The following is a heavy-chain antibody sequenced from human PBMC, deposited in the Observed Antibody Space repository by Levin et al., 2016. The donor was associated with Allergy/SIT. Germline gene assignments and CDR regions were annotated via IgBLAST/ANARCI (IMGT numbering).Heavy chain of an antibody. V-gene: IGHV1-46*01. J-gene: IGHJ6*02. D-gene: IGHD6-13*01. CDR1: GYTFTRYY. Sequence: ASVKVSCKASGYTFTRYYMNWVRQAPGQGLEWMGIINPSGGSTSYAQKFQGRVTMTRDTSTSTVYMELSSLRSEDTAVYYCASTYSSSWYSPFYYYGMDVWGQGTTVTVSS. CDR3: ASTYSSSWYSPFYYYGMDV. CDR2: INPSGGST.